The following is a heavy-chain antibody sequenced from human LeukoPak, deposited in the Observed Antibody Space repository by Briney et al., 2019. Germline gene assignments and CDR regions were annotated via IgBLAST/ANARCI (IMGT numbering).Heavy chain of an antibody. D-gene: IGHD3-22*01. CDR1: GGSISSYY. CDR3: ARLKYNYDSSDAFDI. CDR2: IYYTGTT. V-gene: IGHV4-59*01. J-gene: IGHJ3*02. Sequence: SETLFLTCTVSGGSISSYYWSWIRQPPGKGLECIAYIYYTGTTNCNPSLKSRVTISVDTSKNQFSLKLSSVTAADTAVYYCARLKYNYDSSDAFDIWGQGTLVTVSS.